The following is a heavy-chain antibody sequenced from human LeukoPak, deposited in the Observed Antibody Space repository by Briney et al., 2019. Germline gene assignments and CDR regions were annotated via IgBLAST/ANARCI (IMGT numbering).Heavy chain of an antibody. CDR1: GFTFSTFW. CDR3: ARQVGASRVFDL. D-gene: IGHD1-26*01. CDR2: IRQDGSEK. J-gene: IGHJ4*02. V-gene: IGHV3-7*01. Sequence: GGSLRLSCAASGFTFSTFWMSWVRQAPGKGLESVANIRQDGSEKTYVDSVKGRFTISRDNAKNSLYLQMNSLRAEDTAIYYCARQVGASRVFDLWGQGTLVTVSS.